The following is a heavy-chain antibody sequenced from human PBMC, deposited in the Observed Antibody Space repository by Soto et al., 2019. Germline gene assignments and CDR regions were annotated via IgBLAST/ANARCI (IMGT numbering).Heavy chain of an antibody. D-gene: IGHD6-13*01. Sequence: GASVKVSCKASGYTFTSYAMHWVRQAPGQRLEWMGWINAGNGNTKYSQKLQGRVTITRDTSASTAYMELSSLRSEDTAVYYCARERAAAGYDAFDIWGQGTMVTVSS. CDR2: INAGNGNT. CDR1: GYTFTSYA. CDR3: ARERAAAGYDAFDI. J-gene: IGHJ3*02. V-gene: IGHV1-3*01.